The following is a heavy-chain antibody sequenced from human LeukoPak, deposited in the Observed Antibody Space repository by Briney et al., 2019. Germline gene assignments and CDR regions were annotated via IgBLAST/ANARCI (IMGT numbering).Heavy chain of an antibody. Sequence: GGSLRLSCAASGFTFSSYAMSWVRQAPGKGLEWVSAISGSGGSTYYADSVRGRFTISRDNSKNTLYLQMNSLRAEDTAVYYCASPGYSSSWTLDYWGQGTLVTVSS. CDR1: GFTFSSYA. V-gene: IGHV3-23*01. J-gene: IGHJ4*02. CDR2: ISGSGGST. D-gene: IGHD6-13*01. CDR3: ASPGYSSSWTLDY.